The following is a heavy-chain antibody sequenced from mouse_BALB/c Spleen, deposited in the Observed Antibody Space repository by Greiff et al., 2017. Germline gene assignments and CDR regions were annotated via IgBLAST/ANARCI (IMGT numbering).Heavy chain of an antibody. Sequence: EVKLQESGPELVKPGASVKISCKASGYSFTGYYMHWVKQSHVKSLEWIGRINPYNGATSYNQNFKDKASLTVDKSSSTAYMELHSLTSEDSAVYYCAKSYYYGSSPYAMDYWGQGTSVTVSS. CDR1: GYSFTGYY. CDR2: INPYNGAT. CDR3: AKSYYYGSSPYAMDY. J-gene: IGHJ4*01. D-gene: IGHD1-1*01. V-gene: IGHV1-31*01.